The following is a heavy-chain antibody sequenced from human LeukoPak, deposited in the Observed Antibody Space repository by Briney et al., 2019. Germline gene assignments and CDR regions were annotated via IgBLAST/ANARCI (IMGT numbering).Heavy chain of an antibody. CDR1: GFTFGSYA. Sequence: PGGSLRLSCAASGFTFGSYAMSWVRQARGEGLEWVSGIGGSGGGIYYADSVKGRVTISRDNSINTLYLQVNSLRVEDTAVYYCAKGGRGMATVTTDAFDIWGQGTVVTVSS. D-gene: IGHD4-17*01. CDR2: IGGSGGGI. CDR3: AKGGRGMATVTTDAFDI. J-gene: IGHJ3*02. V-gene: IGHV3-23*01.